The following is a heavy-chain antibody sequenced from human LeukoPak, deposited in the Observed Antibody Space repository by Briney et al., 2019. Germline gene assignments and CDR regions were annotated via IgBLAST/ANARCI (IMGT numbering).Heavy chain of an antibody. CDR2: ISSSSSYI. V-gene: IGHV3-21*01. Sequence: GGSLRLSCAASGFTFSSYGMNWVRQAPGKGLEWVSSISSSSSYIYYADSVKGRFTISRDNAKNSLYLQMNSLRAEDTAVYYCARDESGYYGSGGYYGMDVWGQGTTVTVSS. CDR1: GFTFSSYG. D-gene: IGHD3-10*01. CDR3: ARDESGYYGSGGYYGMDV. J-gene: IGHJ6*02.